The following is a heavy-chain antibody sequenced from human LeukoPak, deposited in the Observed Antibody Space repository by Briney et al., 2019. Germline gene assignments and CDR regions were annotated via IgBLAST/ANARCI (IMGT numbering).Heavy chain of an antibody. Sequence: PGGSLRLSCAASGFTFSNAWMSWVRQAPGKGLEWVGRIKSKTDGGTTDYAAPVKGRFTISRDDSKNTLYLQMSSLKTEDTAVYYCTTAPRTYYDFWSGSENFDYWGQGTLVTVSS. J-gene: IGHJ4*02. V-gene: IGHV3-15*01. D-gene: IGHD3-3*01. CDR1: GFTFSNAW. CDR2: IKSKTDGGTT. CDR3: TTAPRTYYDFWSGSENFDY.